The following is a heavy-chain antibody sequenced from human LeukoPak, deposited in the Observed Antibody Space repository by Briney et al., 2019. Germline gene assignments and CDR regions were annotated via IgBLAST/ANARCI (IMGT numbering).Heavy chain of an antibody. CDR1: GGSLSSVSYY. J-gene: IGHJ4*02. V-gene: IGHV4-39*01. Sequence: SETLSHTRTLSGGSLSSVSYYCGWIRQPPREGLEWVGSIYYSGSTYYNPSLKSRVTISVDTSKKQFSLKLNSVTAADTAVYYCAREVAVSSWSYWGQGTLVTVSS. CDR2: IYYSGST. CDR3: AREVAVSSWSY. D-gene: IGHD6-13*01.